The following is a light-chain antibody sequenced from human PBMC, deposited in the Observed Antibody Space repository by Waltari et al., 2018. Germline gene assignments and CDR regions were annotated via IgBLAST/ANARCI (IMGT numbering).Light chain of an antibody. J-gene: IGKJ4*01. CDR3: QQSYSTPLT. CDR1: QSISSY. V-gene: IGKV1-39*01. Sequence: DIQMTQSPSSLSASVGDRVTINCRASQSISSYLNWYQQKPGKAPKLLIYAASSLQSWVPSRFSGSGSGTDFTLTISSLQPEDFATYYCQQSYSTPLTFGGGTKVEIK. CDR2: AAS.